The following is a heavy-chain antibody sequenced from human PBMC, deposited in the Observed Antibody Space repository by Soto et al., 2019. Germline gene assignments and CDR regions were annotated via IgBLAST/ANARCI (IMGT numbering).Heavy chain of an antibody. CDR1: GFTFSSYS. V-gene: IGHV3-21*01. CDR2: ISSSSSYI. J-gene: IGHJ6*02. Sequence: EVQLVESRGGLVKPGGSLRLSCAASGFTFSSYSMNWVRQAPGKGLEWVSSISSSSSYIYYADSVKGRFTISRDNAKNSLYLQMNSLRAEDTAVYYCATSEGSDSGYDPPGYGMDVWGQGTTVTVSS. D-gene: IGHD5-12*01. CDR3: ATSEGSDSGYDPPGYGMDV.